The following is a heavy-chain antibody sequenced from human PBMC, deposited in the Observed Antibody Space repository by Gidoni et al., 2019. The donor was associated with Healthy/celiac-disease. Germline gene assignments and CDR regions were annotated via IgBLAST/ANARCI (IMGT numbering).Heavy chain of an antibody. V-gene: IGHV3-30*03. CDR1: GFTFSSYG. D-gene: IGHD3-10*01. CDR3: EWFGDSLNY. CDR2: ISYDGSNK. Sequence: QVQLVESGGGVVQPGRSLSLSCAASGFTFSSYGMHWVRQAPGKGLEWVAVISYDGSNKYYADSVKGRFTISRDNSKNTLYLQMNSLRAEDTAVYYCEWFGDSLNYWGQGTLVTVSS. J-gene: IGHJ4*02.